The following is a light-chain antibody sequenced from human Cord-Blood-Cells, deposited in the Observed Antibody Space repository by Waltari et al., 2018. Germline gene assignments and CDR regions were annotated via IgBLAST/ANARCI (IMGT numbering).Light chain of an antibody. CDR3: QQYNNWLLT. CDR2: GAS. V-gene: IGKV3-15*01. J-gene: IGKJ4*01. CDR1: QSVSSN. Sequence: ELVITKPPATLSVSPGARAPLSGTASQSVSSNVARYQQKPGQAPRLLIYGASTRATGIPARFSGSGSGTEFTLTISSLQSEEFAVYYCQQYNNWLLTFGGGTKVEIK.